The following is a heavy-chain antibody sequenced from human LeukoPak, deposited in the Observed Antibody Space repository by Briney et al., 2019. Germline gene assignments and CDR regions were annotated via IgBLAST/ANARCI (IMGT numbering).Heavy chain of an antibody. J-gene: IGHJ4*02. CDR3: ARDPSWLGYFDY. D-gene: IGHD3-22*01. Sequence: GESLKISCAASGFTFSSYGIHWVRQAPGKGLEWVALIWYDGSNRYYVDSVKGRFTISRDNSKKTVYLQMNSLRAEDTAVYYCARDPSWLGYFDYWGQGTLVTVAS. CDR1: GFTFSSYG. V-gene: IGHV3-33*01. CDR2: IWYDGSNR.